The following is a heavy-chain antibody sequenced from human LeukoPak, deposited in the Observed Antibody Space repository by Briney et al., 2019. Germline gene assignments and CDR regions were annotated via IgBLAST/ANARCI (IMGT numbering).Heavy chain of an antibody. V-gene: IGHV3-30*04. J-gene: IGHJ4*02. Sequence: GGSLRLSCVVSGFNFDNFAMHWVRQPLGKGLEWVAVISHDGRTKYYADSMRGRITISRDNSKNTLFLQMNNLRSEDTAVYFCARPSPPGDGYNPPDHWGQGTLVTVSS. CDR1: GFNFDNFA. CDR2: ISHDGRTK. D-gene: IGHD5-24*01. CDR3: ARPSPPGDGYNPPDH.